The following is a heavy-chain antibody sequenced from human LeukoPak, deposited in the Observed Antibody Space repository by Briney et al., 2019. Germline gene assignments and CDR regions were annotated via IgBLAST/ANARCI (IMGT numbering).Heavy chain of an antibody. Sequence: GGSLRLPCAASGFTFSSYAMHWVRQAPGKGLEWVAVISYDGSNKYYADSVKGRFTISRDNSKNTLYLQMNSLRAEDTAVYYCAVPYDILTGSYDAFDIWGQGTMVTVSS. V-gene: IGHV3-30*04. J-gene: IGHJ3*02. CDR1: GFTFSSYA. CDR3: AVPYDILTGSYDAFDI. CDR2: ISYDGSNK. D-gene: IGHD3-9*01.